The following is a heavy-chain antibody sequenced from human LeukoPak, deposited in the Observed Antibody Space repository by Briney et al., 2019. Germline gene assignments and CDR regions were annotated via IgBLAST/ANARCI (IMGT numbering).Heavy chain of an antibody. V-gene: IGHV1-18*01. CDR3: ARVGGHYSSGWYLSVPAY. Sequence: ASVKVSCKASGYTFTSYGISWVRQAPGQGLEWMGWISAYNGNTNYAQKLQGRVTMTTDTSTSTAYMELRSLRSDDTAVYYCARVGGHYSSGWYLSVPAYWGQGTLVTVSS. J-gene: IGHJ4*02. CDR2: ISAYNGNT. CDR1: GYTFTSYG. D-gene: IGHD6-19*01.